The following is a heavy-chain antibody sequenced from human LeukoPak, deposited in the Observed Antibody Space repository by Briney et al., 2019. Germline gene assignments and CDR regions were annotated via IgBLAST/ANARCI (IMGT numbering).Heavy chain of an antibody. CDR2: INHSGST. J-gene: IGHJ4*02. CDR1: GGSFSGYY. V-gene: IGHV4-34*01. D-gene: IGHD2-15*01. Sequence: SETLSLTCAVYGGSFSGYYWSWIRQPPGKGLEWIGEINHSGSTNYNPSLKSRVTISVDTSKNQFSLKLSSVTAADTAVYYCARKRGYCSGGSCSAAYYFDYWGQGTLVTVTS. CDR3: ARKRGYCSGGSCSAAYYFDY.